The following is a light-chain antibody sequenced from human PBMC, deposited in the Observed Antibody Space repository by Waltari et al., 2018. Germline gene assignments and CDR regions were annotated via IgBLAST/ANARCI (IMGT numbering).Light chain of an antibody. J-gene: IGKJ2*03. CDR1: QTINNY. CDR3: HQTFSLPNS. Sequence: DIQMTQSPSSLSASAGDSVTNTCRASQTINNYVNWYQQKPGKAPTLLIYTASTLQSGVPSRFSGSGGGTLFTLTISSLQPEDFATYFCHQTFSLPNSFGQGTKVDI. CDR2: TAS. V-gene: IGKV1-39*01.